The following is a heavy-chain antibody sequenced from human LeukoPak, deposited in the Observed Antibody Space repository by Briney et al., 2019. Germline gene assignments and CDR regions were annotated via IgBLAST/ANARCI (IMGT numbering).Heavy chain of an antibody. V-gene: IGHV3-9*01. CDR2: ISWNSGSI. CDR1: GFTFDDYA. CDR3: AKVGGIAMAPRGAFDI. J-gene: IGHJ3*02. D-gene: IGHD5-18*01. Sequence: GRSLRLSCAASGFTFDDYAMHWVRQAPGKGLEWVSGISWNSGSIGYADSVKGRFTISRDNAKNSLYLQMNSLRAEDTALYYCAKVGGIAMAPRGAFDIWGQGTMVTVSS.